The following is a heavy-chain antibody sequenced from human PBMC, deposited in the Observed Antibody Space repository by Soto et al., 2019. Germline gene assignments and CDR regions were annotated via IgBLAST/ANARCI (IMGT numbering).Heavy chain of an antibody. CDR3: ARMYSSGSCWFHP. D-gene: IGHD6-19*01. Sequence: QIELQESGPGLVKPSQTLSLTCFVSGYFIGAGGYYWSWIRHHPGKGLEWIGSFYSSGSIIYNPSLRSRVSITGDMSTNQFSMSLTSVTAADTARYYCARMYSSGSCWFHPWGQGTLVTVSS. V-gene: IGHV4-31*03. CDR1: GYFIGAGGYY. CDR2: FYSSGSI. J-gene: IGHJ5*02.